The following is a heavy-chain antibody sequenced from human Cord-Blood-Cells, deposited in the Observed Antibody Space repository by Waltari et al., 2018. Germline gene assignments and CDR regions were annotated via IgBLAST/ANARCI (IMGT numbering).Heavy chain of an antibody. CDR3: ATLGGSGWYFDY. D-gene: IGHD6-19*01. CDR1: GGSFSGYY. Sequence: QVQLQQWGAGLLKPSETLSLTCAVYGGSFSGYYWSWFRQPPGKGLEWIGEINHSGSTNYDPSLKRRVTISVDTSKNQFSLKLSSVTAADTAVYYCATLGGSGWYFDYWGQGTLVTVSS. J-gene: IGHJ4*02. V-gene: IGHV4-34*01. CDR2: INHSGST.